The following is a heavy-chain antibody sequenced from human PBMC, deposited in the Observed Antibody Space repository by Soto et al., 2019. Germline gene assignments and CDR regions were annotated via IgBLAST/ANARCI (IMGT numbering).Heavy chain of an antibody. CDR1: GFSFTSYL. J-gene: IGHJ3*02. V-gene: IGHV5-51*01. D-gene: IGHD2-2*01. CDR2: IYPGDSDT. CDR3: ARTYCSSTSCYDGAFDI. Sequence: ESLKISCNGSGFSFTSYLIGRVRQMPGKGLEWMGIIYPGDSDTRYSPSFQGQVTISADKSISTAYLQWSSLKASDTAMYYCARTYCSSTSCYDGAFDIWGQGTMVTVSS.